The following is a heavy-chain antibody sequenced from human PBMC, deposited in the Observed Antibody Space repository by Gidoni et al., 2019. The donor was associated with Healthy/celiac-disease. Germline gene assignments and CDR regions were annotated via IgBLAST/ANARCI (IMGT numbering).Heavy chain of an antibody. CDR3: GRDLTPWDYVYLLDI. D-gene: IGHD5-12*01. V-gene: IGHV3-30-3*01. J-gene: IGHJ3*02. CDR2: IANDGSNK. Sequence: QVQLVESGRGVFQPGSSLGLSCAASVFTFSSYAMHWVRQAPGKGLEWVAVIANDGSNKNYADSVKGRFTSSRDNSKNTLYLQMNSRRAEDTAVYYCGRDLTPWDYVYLLDIWGQGTMVTVSS. CDR1: VFTFSSYA.